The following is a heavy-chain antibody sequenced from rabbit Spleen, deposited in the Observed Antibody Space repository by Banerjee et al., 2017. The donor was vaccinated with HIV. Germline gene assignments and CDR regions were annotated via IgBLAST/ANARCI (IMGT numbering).Heavy chain of an antibody. D-gene: IGHD6-1*01. J-gene: IGHJ6*01. CDR1: GFDFSSYY. CDR2: TEPIFGTT. Sequence: QSLEESGGGLVQPGTSLTLTCTASGFDFSSYYLTWVRQAPGKGLEWIGLTEPIFGTTYYATWVNGRFTISSHNAQKMLYLQLKSLTAADTATYFCARVGGVGVYGYATLWGPGTLVTVS. CDR3: ARVGGVGVYGYATL. V-gene: IGHV1S7*01.